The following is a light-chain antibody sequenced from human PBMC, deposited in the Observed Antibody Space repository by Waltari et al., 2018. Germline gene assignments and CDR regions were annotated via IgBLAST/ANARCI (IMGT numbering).Light chain of an antibody. CDR2: DDS. J-gene: IGLJ2*01. CDR3: QVWDTTSDHVV. Sequence: SYVLTQPPSASVATGETARITCGGDNVGSKSVHWYQQKPGQAPLLVVYDDSARPSGIPDRFSASNSGNTATLTISRVENGDEADYYCQVWDTTSDHVVFGGGTKLTVL. CDR1: NVGSKS. V-gene: IGLV3-21*02.